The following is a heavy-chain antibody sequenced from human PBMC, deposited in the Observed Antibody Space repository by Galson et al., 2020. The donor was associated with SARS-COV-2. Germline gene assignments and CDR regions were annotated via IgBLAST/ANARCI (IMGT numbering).Heavy chain of an antibody. D-gene: IGHD5-12*01. CDR3: ARAFRIYSPLESLSYYYGLDV. CDR2: IYATGIT. J-gene: IGHJ6*02. Sequence: SETLSLTCTVSGESVKNYYWSWIRQPAGKGLEWIGRIYATGITTYNPALKSRLTMSIDTSKNQFSLRLNSVTAADTALYYCARAFRIYSPLESLSYYYGLDVWGQGTAVTVSS. CDR1: GESVKNYY. V-gene: IGHV4-4*07.